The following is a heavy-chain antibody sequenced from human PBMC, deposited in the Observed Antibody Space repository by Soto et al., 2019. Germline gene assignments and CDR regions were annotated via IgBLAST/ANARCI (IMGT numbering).Heavy chain of an antibody. CDR1: GGSISSSSYY. CDR3: ASEVCSVDRYGMDV. CDR2: IYYSGST. D-gene: IGHD6-25*01. Sequence: SETLSLTCTVSGGSISSSSYYWGWIRQPPGKGLEWIGSIYYSGSTYYNPSLKSRVTISVDTSKNQFSLKLSSVTAADTAVYYCASEVCSVDRYGMDVSGHGTTLTVSS. V-gene: IGHV4-39*01. J-gene: IGHJ6*02.